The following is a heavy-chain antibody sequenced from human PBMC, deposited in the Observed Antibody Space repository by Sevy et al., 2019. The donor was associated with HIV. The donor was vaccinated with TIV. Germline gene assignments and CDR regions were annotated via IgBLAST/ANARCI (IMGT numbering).Heavy chain of an antibody. CDR2: ISVHNGNT. J-gene: IGHJ6*02. D-gene: IGHD3-22*01. CDR3: AGGPGIYNDISGSYLRYYGMDV. CDR1: GYTSSSYG. V-gene: IGHV1-18*01. Sequence: ASVKVSCKASGYTSSSYGISWVRQAPGQGLEWMGWISVHNGNTNYAQKLQGRVTLTTDTSTRTAYMELRGLGSDDTAVYYCAGGPGIYNDISGSYLRYYGMDVWGQGTTVTVSS.